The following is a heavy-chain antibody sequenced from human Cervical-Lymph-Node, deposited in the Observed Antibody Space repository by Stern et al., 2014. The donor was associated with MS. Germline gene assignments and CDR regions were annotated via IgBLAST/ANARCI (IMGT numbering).Heavy chain of an antibody. Sequence: EMQLVQSGGGLVQPGRSLRLSCAASGFTFAMHWVRQAPGKGLEWVSSISWNSNSMTYADSVKGRFTISRDNAKNSLYLQMSSLRAEDTALYYCTKATYYGAALDYWGQGTLVTVSS. CDR3: TKATYYGAALDY. CDR1: GFTFA. V-gene: IGHV3-9*01. CDR2: ISWNSNSM. D-gene: IGHD4-17*01. J-gene: IGHJ4*02.